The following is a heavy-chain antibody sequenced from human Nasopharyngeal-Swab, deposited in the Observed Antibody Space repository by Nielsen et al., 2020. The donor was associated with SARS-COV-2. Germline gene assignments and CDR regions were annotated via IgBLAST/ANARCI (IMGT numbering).Heavy chain of an antibody. Sequence: ASVKVSCKASGYTFTSYGISWVRQDPGQGLEWMGWISDYNDNTNYAQKLQGRVTMTTDTSTSTAYMELRSLRSDDTSVYYCARDREYQFAYYYYGRDVLGQVTTVTFSS. CDR1: GYTFTSYG. CDR3: ARDREYQFAYYYYGRDV. V-gene: IGHV1-18*01. D-gene: IGHD2-2*01. CDR2: ISDYNDNT. J-gene: IGHJ6*02.